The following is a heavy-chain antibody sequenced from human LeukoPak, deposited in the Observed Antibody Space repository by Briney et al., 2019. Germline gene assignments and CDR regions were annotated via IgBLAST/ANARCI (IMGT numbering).Heavy chain of an antibody. V-gene: IGHV3-15*01. D-gene: IGHD1-26*01. Sequence: PGGSLRLSCAASGFTFSNAWMSWVCPPPRKGLEWVGRIKSKTDGGTTDYAAPVKGRFTISRDNSKHTLYLQMKSLKTADTDVYYCTTGPGSGSCNWGEGTLVTVSS. CDR2: IKSKTDGGTT. CDR1: GFTFSNAW. CDR3: TTGPGSGSCN. J-gene: IGHJ4*02.